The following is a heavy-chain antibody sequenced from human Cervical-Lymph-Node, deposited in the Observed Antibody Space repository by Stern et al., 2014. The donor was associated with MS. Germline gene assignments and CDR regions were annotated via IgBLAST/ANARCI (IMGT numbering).Heavy chain of an antibody. Sequence: QLVQSGAEVKEPGESLKISCKGSGFSFTTYWIGWVRQMPGKGLEWMGIIYPGTSDTRYSPSFQGQVTISADKSISTAYLQWSSLKASDSAMYYCARHGGPNWNHEAHNWFDPWGQGTLVTVSS. CDR1: GFSFTTYW. D-gene: IGHD1-14*01. V-gene: IGHV5-51*01. CDR3: ARHGGPNWNHEAHNWFDP. J-gene: IGHJ5*02. CDR2: IYPGTSDT.